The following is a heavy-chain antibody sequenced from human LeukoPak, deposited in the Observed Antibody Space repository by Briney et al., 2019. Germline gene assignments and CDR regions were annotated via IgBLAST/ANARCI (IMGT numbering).Heavy chain of an antibody. Sequence: SETLSLTCAVYGGSFSGYYWSWIRQPPGKGLEWIGEINHSGSTNYSPSLKSRVTISVDTSKNQFSLKLSSVTAADTAVYYCARGGDSDAFDIWGQGTMVTVSS. CDR3: ARGGDSDAFDI. V-gene: IGHV4-34*01. D-gene: IGHD3-16*01. CDR1: GGSFSGYY. J-gene: IGHJ3*02. CDR2: INHSGST.